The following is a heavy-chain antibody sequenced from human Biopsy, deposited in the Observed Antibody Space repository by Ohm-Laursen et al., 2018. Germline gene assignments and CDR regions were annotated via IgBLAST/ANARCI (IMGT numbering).Heavy chain of an antibody. CDR1: GGSFTGHY. CDR2: ISYTGYT. CDR3: ARGSNDFGGLYFPR. Sequence: PSDTLSLTCTVSGGSFTGHYWTWIRQPPGKGLEWIGHISYTGYTSYNASLKSRVTISVDTSRNHFSLRLSSLTAADTAVYYCARGSNDFGGLYFPRWGQGTLLTVSS. V-gene: IGHV4-59*11. J-gene: IGHJ4*02. D-gene: IGHD4-23*01.